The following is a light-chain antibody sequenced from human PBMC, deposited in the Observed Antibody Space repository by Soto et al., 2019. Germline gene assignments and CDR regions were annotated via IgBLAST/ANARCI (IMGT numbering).Light chain of an antibody. CDR3: QQYNNRWT. CDR2: KAS. V-gene: IGKV1-5*03. Sequence: DIQMTQSPSTLSASVGVRVTITCRSSQSISVWLAWFQQKPGNAPKLLIYKASTLESGVPSRFSGSGSGTEFTLTISSLQPDDSATYYCQQYNNRWTFGQGTKVEI. CDR1: QSISVW. J-gene: IGKJ1*01.